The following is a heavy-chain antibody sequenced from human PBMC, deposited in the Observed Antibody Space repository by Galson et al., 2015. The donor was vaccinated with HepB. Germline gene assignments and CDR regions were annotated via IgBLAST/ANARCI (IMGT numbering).Heavy chain of an antibody. V-gene: IGHV3-11*06. J-gene: IGHJ4*02. CDR3: ARVSSRPDIVVVPAAIDY. D-gene: IGHD2-2*01. CDR1: GFTFSDYY. CDR2: ISSSSSYT. Sequence: SLRLSCAASGFTFSDYYMSWIRQAPGKGLEWVSYISSSSSYTNYADSVKGRFTVSRDNAKNSLYLQMNSLRAEDTAVYYCARVSSRPDIVVVPAAIDYWGQGTLVTVSS.